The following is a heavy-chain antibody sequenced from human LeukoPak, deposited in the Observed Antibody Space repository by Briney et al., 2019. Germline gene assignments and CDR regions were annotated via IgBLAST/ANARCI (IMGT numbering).Heavy chain of an antibody. D-gene: IGHD2-2*02. CDR1: GYTFIGYY. CDR2: INPNSGGT. Sequence: ASVKVSCKASGYTFIGYYMHWVRQAPGQGLEWMGWINPNSGGTNYAQKFQGRVTMTRDTSISTAYMVLSSLRSDDTAVYYCARDERKYCSSISCHRGDYWGQGTLVTVSS. J-gene: IGHJ4*02. CDR3: ARDERKYCSSISCHRGDY. V-gene: IGHV1-2*02.